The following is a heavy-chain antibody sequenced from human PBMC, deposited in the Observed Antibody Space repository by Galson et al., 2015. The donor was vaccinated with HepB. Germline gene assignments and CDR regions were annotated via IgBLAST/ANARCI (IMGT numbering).Heavy chain of an antibody. J-gene: IGHJ6*02. CDR3: ARNNLAVAGTDYYYYGMDV. CDR2: IKQDGSEK. Sequence: SLRLSCAASGFTFSSYWMSWVRQAPGKGLEWVANIKQDGSEKYYVDSVKGRFTISRDNAKNSLYLQMNSLRAEDTAVYYCARNNLAVAGTDYYYYGMDVWGQGTTVTVSS. D-gene: IGHD6-19*01. V-gene: IGHV3-7*01. CDR1: GFTFSSYW.